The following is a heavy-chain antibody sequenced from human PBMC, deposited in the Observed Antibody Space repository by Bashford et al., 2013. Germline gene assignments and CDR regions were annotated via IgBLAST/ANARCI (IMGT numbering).Heavy chain of an antibody. D-gene: IGHD6-19*01. Sequence: SETLSLTCTVSGGSISSGDYYWSWIRQPPGKGLEWIGYIYYSGSTYYNPSLKSRVTISVDTSKNQFSLKLSSVTAADTAVYYCAREAVAGIYYYYGMDGLGPKGPTVTVSS. CDR1: GGSISSGDYY. CDR3: AREAVAGIYYYYGMDG. J-gene: IGHJ6*02. CDR2: IYYSGST. V-gene: IGHV4-30-4*01.